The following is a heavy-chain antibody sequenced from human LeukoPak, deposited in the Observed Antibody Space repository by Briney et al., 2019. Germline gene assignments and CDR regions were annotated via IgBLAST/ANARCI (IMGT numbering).Heavy chain of an antibody. CDR2: YSGGT. J-gene: IGHJ4*02. Sequence: YSGGTNYTPSLKSRVTMSVDTSQNQFSLKLTSVTAADSAVYYCARSEYSSSSGGLPYYLDYWGQGTLVTVSS. D-gene: IGHD6-6*01. CDR3: ARSEYSSSSGGLPYYLDY. V-gene: IGHV4-59*01.